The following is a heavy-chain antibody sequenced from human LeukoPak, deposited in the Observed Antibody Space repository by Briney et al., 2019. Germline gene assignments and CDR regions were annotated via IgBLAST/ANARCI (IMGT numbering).Heavy chain of an antibody. CDR3: ARFCRDGYKDY. J-gene: IGHJ4*02. CDR1: GYTFTSYG. Sequence: ASVKVSCKASGYTFTSYGISWVRQAPGQGLEWMGRIIPILGIANYAQKFQGRVTITADKSTSTAYMELSSLRSEDTAVYYCARFCRDGYKDYWGQGTLVTVSS. D-gene: IGHD5-24*01. V-gene: IGHV1-69*04. CDR2: IIPILGIA.